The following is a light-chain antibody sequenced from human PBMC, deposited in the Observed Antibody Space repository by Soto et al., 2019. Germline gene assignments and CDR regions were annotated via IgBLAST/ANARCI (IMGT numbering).Light chain of an antibody. CDR2: AAS. CDR1: QGISSY. Sequence: DSQLTQSPSFLSASVGDRVTITCRASQGISSYLAWYQQKPGKAPKLLIYAASTLQSGVPSRFSGSGSGTEFTLTISSXQPEDFATYYCQQLNSYLWTFGQGTKVDTK. J-gene: IGKJ1*01. CDR3: QQLNSYLWT. V-gene: IGKV1-9*01.